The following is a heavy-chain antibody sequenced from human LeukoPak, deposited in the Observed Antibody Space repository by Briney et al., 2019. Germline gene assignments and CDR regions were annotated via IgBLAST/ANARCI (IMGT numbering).Heavy chain of an antibody. CDR3: ARDTGDLIGYSQSTSKFDP. V-gene: IGHV4-59*01. CDR2: IYYSGST. J-gene: IGHJ5*02. CDR1: GGSISSYY. Sequence: SETLSLTCTVSGGSISSYYSSWVRQPPGKGLEWIGYIYYSGSTNYNPSLKSRVTISVDTSKNQFSLKLSSVTAADAALFYGARDTGDLIGYSQSTSKFDPWGQGALVTVSS. D-gene: IGHD5/OR15-5a*01.